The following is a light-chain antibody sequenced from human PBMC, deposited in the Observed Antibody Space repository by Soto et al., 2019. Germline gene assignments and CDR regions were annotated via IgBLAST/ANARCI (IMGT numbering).Light chain of an antibody. V-gene: IGKV1-5*01. CDR2: DAS. CDR3: QQYNNYSYT. Sequence: DIQMTQSPSTLSASVGDRVTITCRASQSINIWLAWYQQKAGKAPKLLIYDASTLENTVPLRFSGSGSGTEFTLTISGLQPDDFATYYCQQYNNYSYTFGQGTKLEIK. CDR1: QSINIW. J-gene: IGKJ2*01.